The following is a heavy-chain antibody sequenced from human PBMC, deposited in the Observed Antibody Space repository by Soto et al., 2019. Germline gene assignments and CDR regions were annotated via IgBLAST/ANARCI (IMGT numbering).Heavy chain of an antibody. CDR1: GFTFSNYD. V-gene: IGHV3-48*04. Sequence: GGSLRLSCSASGFTFSNYDMVWVRQAPGKGLEWLSYISSGSSTIYYADSVKGRFTISRDNAKNSLYLQMNSLRAEDTAVYYCARDDYPYYDDSSGYHFDYWGQGALVTVSS. D-gene: IGHD3-22*01. J-gene: IGHJ4*02. CDR3: ARDDYPYYDDSSGYHFDY. CDR2: ISSGSSTI.